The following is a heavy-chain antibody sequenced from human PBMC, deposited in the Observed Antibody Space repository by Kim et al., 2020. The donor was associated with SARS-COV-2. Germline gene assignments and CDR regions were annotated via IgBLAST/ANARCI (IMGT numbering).Heavy chain of an antibody. Sequence: GGSLRLSCAASGFTFSSYSMNWVRQAPGKGLEWVSSISSSSSYIYYADSVKGRFTISRDNAKNSLYLQMNSLRAEDTAVYYCASRRDGYNYYYYGMDVWGQGTTVTASS. J-gene: IGHJ6*02. CDR2: ISSSSSYI. CDR1: GFTFSSYS. V-gene: IGHV3-21*01. CDR3: ASRRDGYNYYYYGMDV. D-gene: IGHD5-12*01.